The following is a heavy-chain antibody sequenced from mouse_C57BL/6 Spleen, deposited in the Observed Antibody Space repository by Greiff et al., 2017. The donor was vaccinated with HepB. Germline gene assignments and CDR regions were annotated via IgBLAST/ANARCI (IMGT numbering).Heavy chain of an antibody. CDR3: ASRTGTGFDY. D-gene: IGHD4-1*01. Sequence: EVNVVESGGDLVKPGGSLKLSCAASGFTFSSYGMSWVRQTPDKRLEWVATISSGGSYTYYPDSVKGRFTISRDNAKNTLYLQMSSLKSEDTAMYYCASRTGTGFDYWGQGTTLTVSS. CDR1: GFTFSSYG. J-gene: IGHJ2*01. V-gene: IGHV5-6*02. CDR2: ISSGGSYT.